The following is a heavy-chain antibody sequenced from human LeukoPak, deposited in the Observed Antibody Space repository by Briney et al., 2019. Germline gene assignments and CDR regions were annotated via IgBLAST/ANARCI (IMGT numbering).Heavy chain of an antibody. Sequence: KPSETLSLTCAVYGGSFSGYYWSWIRQPPGKGLEWIGEINHSGSTNYNPSLKSRATISVDTSKNQFSLKLSSVTAADTAVYYCARGRTTSLSYFDYWGQGTLVTVSS. D-gene: IGHD1-1*01. V-gene: IGHV4-34*01. CDR3: ARGRTTSLSYFDY. CDR2: INHSGST. J-gene: IGHJ4*02. CDR1: GGSFSGYY.